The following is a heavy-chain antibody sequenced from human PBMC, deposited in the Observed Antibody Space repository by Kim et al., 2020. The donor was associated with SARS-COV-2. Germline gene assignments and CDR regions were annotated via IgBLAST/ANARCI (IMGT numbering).Heavy chain of an antibody. CDR2: INHSGST. CDR3: ARAGSHRTTRI. CDR1: GGSFSGYY. D-gene: IGHD1-1*01. Sequence: SETLSLTCAVYGGSFSGYYWSWIRQPPGKGLEWIGEINHSGSTNYNPSLKSRVTISVDTSKNQFSLKLSSWTAADTAVYYCARAGSHRTTRIWGQGTMVTVSS. J-gene: IGHJ3*02. V-gene: IGHV4-34*01.